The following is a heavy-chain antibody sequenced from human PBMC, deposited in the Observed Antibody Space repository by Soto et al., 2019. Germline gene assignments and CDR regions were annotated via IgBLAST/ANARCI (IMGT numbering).Heavy chain of an antibody. J-gene: IGHJ6*02. CDR2: INHSGST. CDR1: GGSFSGYY. D-gene: IGHD6-13*01. Sequence: SETLSLTCAVYGGSFSGYYWSWIRQPPGKGLEWIGEINHSGSTNYNPSLKSRVTISVDTSKNQFSLKLSSVTAADTAVYYCERGPQGIAAAGYYYGMDVWGQGTTVTVSS. CDR3: ERGPQGIAAAGYYYGMDV. V-gene: IGHV4-34*01.